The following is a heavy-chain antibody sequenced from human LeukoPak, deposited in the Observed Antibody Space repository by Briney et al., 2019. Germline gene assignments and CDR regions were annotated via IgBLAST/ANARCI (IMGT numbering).Heavy chain of an antibody. V-gene: IGHV4-34*01. CDR2: INHSGST. J-gene: IGHJ4*02. D-gene: IGHD2-8*01. CDR1: GGSFSGYY. CDR3: AGGLIRYCTNGVCYYFDY. Sequence: SETLSLTCAVYGGSFSGYYWSWIRQPPGKGLEWIGEINHSGSTNYNPSLKSRVTISVDTSKNQFSLKLSSVTAADTAVYYCAGGLIRYCTNGVCYYFDYWGQGTLVTVSS.